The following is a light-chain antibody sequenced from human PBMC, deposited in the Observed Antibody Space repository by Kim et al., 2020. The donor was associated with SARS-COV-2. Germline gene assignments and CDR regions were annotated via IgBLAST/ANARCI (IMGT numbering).Light chain of an antibody. CDR1: QSVSNNY. Sequence: EIVLTQSPDILSLSPGEGATLSCRASQSVSNNYLAWYQQKPGQAPSLLIYGASTRATGISDRFSGTGSGSDFTLSITRLEPEDFAVYYCQQYGSSPRTFGQGTKLEI. J-gene: IGKJ2*01. CDR2: GAS. CDR3: QQYGSSPRT. V-gene: IGKV3-20*01.